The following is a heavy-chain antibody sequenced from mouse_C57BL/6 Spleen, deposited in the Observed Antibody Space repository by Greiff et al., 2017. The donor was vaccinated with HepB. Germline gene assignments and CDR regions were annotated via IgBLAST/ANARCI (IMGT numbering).Heavy chain of an antibody. J-gene: IGHJ3*01. CDR3: ARYDYDEKGFAY. CDR2: INPGSGGT. D-gene: IGHD2-4*01. V-gene: IGHV1-54*01. CDR1: GYAFTNYL. Sequence: VQLQQSGAELVRPGTSVKVSCKASGYAFTNYLIEWVKQRPGQGLEWIGVINPGSGGTNYNEKFKGKATLTADKSSSTAYMQLSSLTSEDSAVYFCARYDYDEKGFAYWGQGTLVTVSA.